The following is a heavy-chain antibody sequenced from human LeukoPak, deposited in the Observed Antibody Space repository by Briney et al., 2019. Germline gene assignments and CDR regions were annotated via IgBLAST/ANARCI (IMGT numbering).Heavy chain of an antibody. CDR1: GGSISSYY. J-gene: IGHJ6*02. CDR3: ARTRIAAAGYYYCYYGMDV. V-gene: IGHV4-59*08. D-gene: IGHD6-13*01. Sequence: SETLSLTCTVSGGSISSYYWSWIRQPPGKGLEWIGYIYYSGSTNYNPSLKSRVTISVDTSKNQFSLKLSSVTAADTAVYYCARTRIAAAGYYYCYYGMDVWGQGTTVTVSS. CDR2: IYYSGST.